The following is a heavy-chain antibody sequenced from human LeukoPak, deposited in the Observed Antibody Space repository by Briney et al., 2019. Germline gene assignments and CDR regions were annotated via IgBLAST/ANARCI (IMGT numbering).Heavy chain of an antibody. CDR1: GFTFSSYS. Sequence: GGSLRLSCAASGFTFSSYSMNWVRQAPGNGLEWVSSISSSSSYIYYADSVKGRFTISRDNAKNSLYLQMNSLRAEDTAVYYCVRGYLSSISSEYFQHWGQGTLVTVSS. V-gene: IGHV3-21*01. CDR3: VRGYLSSISSEYFQH. D-gene: IGHD6-13*01. CDR2: ISSSSSYI. J-gene: IGHJ1*01.